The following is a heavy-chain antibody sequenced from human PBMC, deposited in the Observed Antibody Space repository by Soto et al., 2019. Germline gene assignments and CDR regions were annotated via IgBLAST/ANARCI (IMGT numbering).Heavy chain of an antibody. V-gene: IGHV4-30-2*01. CDR3: ARALYGDYGYGMDV. D-gene: IGHD4-17*01. CDR2: IYHSGYT. Sequence: QLQLQESGSGLVKPSQTLSLTCAVSGGSISSGGYSWSWIRQPPGKGLEWIGYIYHSGYTYYNPSLKSRVTISVDRSKNQFSLKLSSVTAADTAVYYCARALYGDYGYGMDVWGQGTTVTVSS. J-gene: IGHJ6*02. CDR1: GGSISSGGYS.